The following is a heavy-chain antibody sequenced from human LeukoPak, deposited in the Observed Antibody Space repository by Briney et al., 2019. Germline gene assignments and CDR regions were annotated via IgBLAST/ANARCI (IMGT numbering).Heavy chain of an antibody. CDR2: ISYDGSNK. D-gene: IGHD6-19*01. CDR1: GFTFSSYA. CDR3: AREVIAVAAFDI. V-gene: IGHV3-30-3*01. Sequence: GGSLRLSCAASGFTFSSYAMSWVRQAPGKGLEWVAVISYDGSNKYYADSVKGRFTISRDNSKNTLYPQMNSLRAEDTAVYYCAREVIAVAAFDIWGQGTMVTVSS. J-gene: IGHJ3*02.